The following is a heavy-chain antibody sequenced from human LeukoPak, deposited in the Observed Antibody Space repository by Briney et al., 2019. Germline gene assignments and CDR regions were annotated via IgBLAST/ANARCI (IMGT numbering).Heavy chain of an antibody. J-gene: IGHJ6*02. CDR2: ISAYNGNT. CDR1: GYTFTSYG. Sequence: ASVKVSCKASGYTFTSYGISWVRQAPGQGLEWMGWISAYNGNTNYAQKLQGRVTMTTDTSTSTAYMELRSLRSDDTAVYYCASAGRTNRIAAARYYYGMDVWGQGTTVTVSS. CDR3: ASAGRTNRIAAARYYYGMDV. V-gene: IGHV1-18*01. D-gene: IGHD6-13*01.